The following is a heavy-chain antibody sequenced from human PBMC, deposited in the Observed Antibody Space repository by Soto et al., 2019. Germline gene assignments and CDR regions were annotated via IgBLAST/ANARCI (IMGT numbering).Heavy chain of an antibody. D-gene: IGHD3-22*01. CDR2: IIPIFGTA. CDR1: GGTFSSYA. V-gene: IGHV1-69*01. Sequence: QVQLVQSGAEVKKPGSSVKVSCKASGGTFSSYAISWVRQAPGQGLEWMGGIIPIFGTANYAQKFQGRVTITADESTSTAYMELSSLRSEDTAVYYCARGAPAGYYYDNEDAFDIWGQGTMVTVSS. CDR3: ARGAPAGYYYDNEDAFDI. J-gene: IGHJ3*02.